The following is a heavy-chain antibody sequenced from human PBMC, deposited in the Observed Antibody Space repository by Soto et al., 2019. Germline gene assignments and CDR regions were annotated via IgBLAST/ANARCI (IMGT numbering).Heavy chain of an antibody. CDR2: ISAYNGNT. D-gene: IGHD6-13*01. CDR1: GYTSINYD. Sequence: ASVKVSCKASGYTSINYDINWVRQAPGQGLEWMGWISAYNGNTNSAQKLQGRVTMTSDTSTSTAYMELRSLKSDDTAVYYCCIAAAGPDYYFDYWGQGTLVTVSS. J-gene: IGHJ4*02. CDR3: CIAAAGPDYYFDY. V-gene: IGHV1-18*01.